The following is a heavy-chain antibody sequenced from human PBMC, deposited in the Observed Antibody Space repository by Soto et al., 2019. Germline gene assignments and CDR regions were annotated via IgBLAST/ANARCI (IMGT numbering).Heavy chain of an antibody. D-gene: IGHD6-13*01. CDR3: ARLIGTSWFVG. CDR1: GNSVSSHIVT. J-gene: IGHJ4*02. Sequence: SQTLSLPCAISGNSVSSHIVTLDFIKQSPSRGLEWLGRTYYRSQWFNDYAVSVKSRMTINADTSKNQFSLQLNSVTPEDTAVYYCARLIGTSWFVGWGQGTPVTVSS. CDR2: TYYRSQWFN. V-gene: IGHV6-1*01.